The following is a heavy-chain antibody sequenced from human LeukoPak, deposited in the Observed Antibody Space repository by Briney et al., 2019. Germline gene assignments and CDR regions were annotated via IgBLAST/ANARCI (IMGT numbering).Heavy chain of an antibody. D-gene: IGHD1-26*01. CDR1: GFTFSSYA. CDR2: ISYDGSNK. Sequence: GGSLRLSCAASGFTFSSYAMHWVRQAPGKGLEWVAVISYDGSNKYYADSVKGRFTISRDNSKNTLYLQMNSLRAEDTAVYYCARVRNQWELLTAEYFQHWGQGTLVTVSS. J-gene: IGHJ1*01. V-gene: IGHV3-30-3*01. CDR3: ARVRNQWELLTAEYFQH.